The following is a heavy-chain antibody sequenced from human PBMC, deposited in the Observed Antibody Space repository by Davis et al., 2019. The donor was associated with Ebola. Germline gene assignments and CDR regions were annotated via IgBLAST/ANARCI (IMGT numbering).Heavy chain of an antibody. CDR2: IHHSGVT. CDR3: ARDYYDSSGYLWYFDL. CDR1: GGSFSDHY. D-gene: IGHD3-22*01. Sequence: SETLSLTCADYGGSFSDHYWSWIRQAPGKGLEWIGQIHHSGVTNYNPSLKSRITMSVDKSKNQFSLKLSSVTAADTAVYYCARDYYDSSGYLWYFDLWGRGTLVTVSS. V-gene: IGHV4-34*10. J-gene: IGHJ2*01.